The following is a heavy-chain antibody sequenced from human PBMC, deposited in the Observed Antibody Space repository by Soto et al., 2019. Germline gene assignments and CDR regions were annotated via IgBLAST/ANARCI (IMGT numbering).Heavy chain of an antibody. J-gene: IGHJ5*02. Sequence: QVQLVQSGAEVKKPGASVKVSCKASGYTFTSYDINWVRQATGQGLEWMGWMNANRGNTGYAQKFQGRVTMTRNTSLSTAYMGMSSLRSEDTAVYYCARGSKGSSWYAYWFDPWGQGTLVTVSS. V-gene: IGHV1-8*01. CDR1: GYTFTSYD. D-gene: IGHD6-13*01. CDR2: MNANRGNT. CDR3: ARGSKGSSWYAYWFDP.